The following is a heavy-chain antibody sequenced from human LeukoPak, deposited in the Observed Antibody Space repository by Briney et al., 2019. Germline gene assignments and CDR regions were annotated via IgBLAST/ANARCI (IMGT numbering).Heavy chain of an antibody. J-gene: IGHJ4*02. CDR2: IWYDGSNK. V-gene: IGHV3-33*01. CDR1: GFTFSSYG. CDR3: ARDRESVGGRIVVVPAAIDY. Sequence: GRSLRLSCAASGFTFSSYGMHWVRQAPSKGLEWVAVIWYDGSNKYYADSVKGRFTISRDNPKNTLYLQMNSLRAEDTAVYYCARDRESVGGRIVVVPAAIDYWGQGTLVTVSS. D-gene: IGHD2-2*01.